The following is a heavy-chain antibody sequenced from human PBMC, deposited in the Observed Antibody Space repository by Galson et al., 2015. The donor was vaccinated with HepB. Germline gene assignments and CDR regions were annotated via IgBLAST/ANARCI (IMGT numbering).Heavy chain of an antibody. J-gene: IGHJ4*02. CDR2: ISGRGGST. Sequence: SLRLSCAASGFTFSSYAMSWVRQAPGKGLEWVSAISGRGGSTYYADSVKGRFTISRDNSKNTLYLQMNSLRAEDTAVYYCAGGAWFGELFRYWGQGTLVTVSS. V-gene: IGHV3-23*01. CDR3: AGGAWFGELFRY. D-gene: IGHD3-10*01. CDR1: GFTFSSYA.